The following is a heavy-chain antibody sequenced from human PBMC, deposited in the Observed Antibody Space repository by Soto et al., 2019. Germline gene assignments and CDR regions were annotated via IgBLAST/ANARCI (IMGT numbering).Heavy chain of an antibody. Sequence: GGSLRLSCAASGFTFSSYAMSWVRQAPGKGLEWVSAISGSGGSTYYADSVKGRFTISRDNSKNTLYLQMNSLRAEDTAVYYCAKSDTAMVTWCGIDYWGQGTLVTVSS. CDR3: AKSDTAMVTWCGIDY. V-gene: IGHV3-23*01. CDR1: GFTFSSYA. J-gene: IGHJ4*02. D-gene: IGHD5-18*01. CDR2: ISGSGGST.